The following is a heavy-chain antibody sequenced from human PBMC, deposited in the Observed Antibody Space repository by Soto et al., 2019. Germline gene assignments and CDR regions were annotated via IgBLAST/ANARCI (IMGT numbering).Heavy chain of an antibody. CDR3: ARGVVDTNVVFKWFDP. V-gene: IGHV1-69*17. J-gene: IGHJ5*02. CDR2: IIPLFGIP. CDR1: GVTYSSHV. D-gene: IGHD2-15*01. Sequence: QVQLVQSGAEVKRPGSSVKVSCEASGVTYSSHVISWVRQAPGQGLEWMGGIIPLFGIPNYAQKFQGRLTMTADKSTSTAYMELSSLRSEDTAVYYCARGVVDTNVVFKWFDPWGQGTLVTVSS.